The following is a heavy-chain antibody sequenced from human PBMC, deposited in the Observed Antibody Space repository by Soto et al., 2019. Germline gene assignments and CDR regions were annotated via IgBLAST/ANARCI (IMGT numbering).Heavy chain of an antibody. J-gene: IGHJ4*02. Sequence: EVQLLESGGGLVKPGGSLRLSCAAPGFTFSNYAMSWLRQPPGKGLEWVSAISGSGDRTYYADSVKGRFTISRDNSKNTLYLQMNSLRAEDSAVYYCVKERSGHSYADSWGQGTLVTVSS. V-gene: IGHV3-23*01. CDR2: ISGSGDRT. CDR3: VKERSGHSYADS. CDR1: GFTFSNYA. D-gene: IGHD5-18*01.